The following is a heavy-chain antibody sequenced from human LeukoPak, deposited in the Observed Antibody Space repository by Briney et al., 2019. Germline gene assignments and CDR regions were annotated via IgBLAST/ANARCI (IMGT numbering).Heavy chain of an antibody. J-gene: IGHJ5*02. CDR1: GFTVGSNY. CDR2: IHSVGST. Sequence: GRSLRPSCAAAGFTVGSNYVSWVRQAPREVRGWVSVIHSVGSTYYADSVKGRFTISRDNSKNTLYLQMNSLRAEYTAVYYCARDKAIFSGWFDPWGQGTLVTVSS. D-gene: IGHD3-9*01. V-gene: IGHV3-53*01. CDR3: ARDKAIFSGWFDP.